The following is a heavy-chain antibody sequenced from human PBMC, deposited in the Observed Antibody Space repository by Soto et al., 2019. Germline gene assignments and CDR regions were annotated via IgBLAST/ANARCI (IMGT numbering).Heavy chain of an antibody. Sequence: EVQLVESGGGFVQPGGSLRLSCAASGFTFSFYDVNWVRQAPGKGLEWVSYISSGGGTVYYADSVKGRFTISRDNAKNSLYLQMNSLRAXXTAVYYCARKASDDLDYWGQGTLVTVSS. CDR1: GFTFSFYD. CDR2: ISSGGGTV. CDR3: ARKASDDLDY. D-gene: IGHD1-1*01. J-gene: IGHJ4*02. V-gene: IGHV3-48*03.